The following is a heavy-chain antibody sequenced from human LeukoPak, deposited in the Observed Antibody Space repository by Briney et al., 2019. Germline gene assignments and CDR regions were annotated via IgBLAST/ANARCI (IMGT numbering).Heavy chain of an antibody. CDR3: ARDFGDGYGQMGY. Sequence: SETLSLTCTVSSGSISSSSYYWGWIRQPPGKGLEWIGSIYYSGSTYYNPSLKSRVTISVDTSKNQFSLKLNSVTAADTAVYYCARDFGDGYGQMGYWGQGTLVTVSS. CDR1: SGSISSSSYY. V-gene: IGHV4-39*07. D-gene: IGHD5-24*01. J-gene: IGHJ4*02. CDR2: IYYSGST.